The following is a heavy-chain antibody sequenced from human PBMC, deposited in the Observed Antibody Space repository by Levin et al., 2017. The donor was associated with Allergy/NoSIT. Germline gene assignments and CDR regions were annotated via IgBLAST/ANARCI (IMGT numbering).Heavy chain of an antibody. CDR1: GFSFSSYR. D-gene: IGHD3-10*01. V-gene: IGHV3-30*02. Sequence: PGGSLRLSCATSGFSFSSYRMHWVRQAPGKGLEWVAVIYYDESNKFYIDSVKGRFTISRDNSKNTLYLQMNSLRPEDTAMYYCVKAIIFRGGIFDHWGQGTRVTVSS. J-gene: IGHJ4*02. CDR2: IYYDESNK. CDR3: VKAIIFRGGIFDH.